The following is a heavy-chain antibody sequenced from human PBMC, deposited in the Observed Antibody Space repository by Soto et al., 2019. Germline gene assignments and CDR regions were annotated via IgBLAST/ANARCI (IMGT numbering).Heavy chain of an antibody. Sequence: SSETLSLTCTVSGGSISSGDYYWSWIRQPPGQGLEWVGYIYCSEKNYYNSSLKRFATISVDTSKNQYSQMLSSVAAESTTEYYCAMTYCGGDFYVTYDCCMDVWGQGTMVTVSS. V-gene: IGHV4-30-4*02. J-gene: IGHJ6*02. CDR3: AMTYCGGDFYVTYDCCMDV. CDR1: GGSISSGDYY. CDR2: IYCSEKN. D-gene: IGHD2-21*01.